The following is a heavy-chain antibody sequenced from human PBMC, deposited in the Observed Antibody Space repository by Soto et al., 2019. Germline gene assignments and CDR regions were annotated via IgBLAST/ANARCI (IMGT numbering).Heavy chain of an antibody. Sequence: GGSLRLSCAGSGFTFSTYGLHWVRQPPGKGLEWVAFVSFDGSEKYYAESVKGRFTISRDNPRNTLFLQLTSLRTEDTAVYFCAKDPIPAVNRGSRFDSWGRGTLGTVS. CDR1: GFTFSTYG. D-gene: IGHD2-2*01. CDR2: VSFDGSEK. CDR3: AKDPIPAVNRGSRFDS. J-gene: IGHJ5*01. V-gene: IGHV3-30*02.